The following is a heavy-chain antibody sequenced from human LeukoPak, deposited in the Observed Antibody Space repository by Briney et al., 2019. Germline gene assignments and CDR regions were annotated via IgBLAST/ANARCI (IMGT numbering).Heavy chain of an antibody. D-gene: IGHD3-22*01. CDR3: AKVGYYYDSSGYYGGGYFDY. Sequence: GGSLRLSCAASGFTFSTYCMHWVRKAPGKGLVWVSRINSDGSSTSYADSVKGRFTISRDNAKNSLDLQMNSLRAEDTAVYYCAKVGYYYDSSGYYGGGYFDYWGQGTLVTVSS. J-gene: IGHJ4*02. CDR1: GFTFSTYC. CDR2: INSDGSST. V-gene: IGHV3-74*01.